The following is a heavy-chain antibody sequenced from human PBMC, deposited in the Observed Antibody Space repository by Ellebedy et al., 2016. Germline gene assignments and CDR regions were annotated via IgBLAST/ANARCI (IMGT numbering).Heavy chain of an antibody. CDR1: GFTFSDYA. V-gene: IGHV3-23*01. D-gene: IGHD2-15*01. J-gene: IGHJ5*02. CDR2: ISGNGVST. Sequence: GGSLRLSCADSGFTFSDYAMSWVRQAPGKGLEWVSSISGNGVSTNYADSVKGRFTISRDNSKNTLYLQMNSLRAEDTAVYYCARGVGSGWFDPWGQGTLVTVSS. CDR3: ARGVGSGWFDP.